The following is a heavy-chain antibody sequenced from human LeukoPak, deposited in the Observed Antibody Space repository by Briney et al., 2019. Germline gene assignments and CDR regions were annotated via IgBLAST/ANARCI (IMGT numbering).Heavy chain of an antibody. Sequence: SETLSLTCSVSGVSIITYYWSWIRQPPGKGLEWLGYLYSSGTTNYNPSLRSRLTISAGTSKNQFSLKLNSVTAADTAVYYCARAQTISSFYFDYWGQGILVAVSS. V-gene: IGHV4-59*01. CDR3: ARAQTISSFYFDY. D-gene: IGHD4/OR15-4a*01. CDR2: LYSSGTT. J-gene: IGHJ4*02. CDR1: GVSIITYY.